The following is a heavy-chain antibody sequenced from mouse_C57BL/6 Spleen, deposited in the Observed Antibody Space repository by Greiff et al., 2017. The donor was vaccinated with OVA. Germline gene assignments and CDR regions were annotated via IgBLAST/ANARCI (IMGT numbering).Heavy chain of an antibody. CDR1: GYAFSSSW. CDR2: IYPGDGDT. D-gene: IGHD2-4*01. Sequence: VQLHQSGPELVKPGASVKISCKASGYAFSSSWMNWVKQRPGKGLEWIGRIYPGDGDTNYNGKFKGKATLTADKSSSTADMQLSSLSSEDAAVYFCANETYDLGAMDYWGQGTSVTVSS. CDR3: ANETYDLGAMDY. J-gene: IGHJ4*01. V-gene: IGHV1-82*01.